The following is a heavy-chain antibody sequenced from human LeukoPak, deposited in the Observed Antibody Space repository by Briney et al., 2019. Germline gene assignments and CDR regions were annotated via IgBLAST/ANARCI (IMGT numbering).Heavy chain of an antibody. CDR1: GGSVSSGSYY. CDR2: IYYSGST. V-gene: IGHV4-61*01. Sequence: KTSETLSFTCTVSGGSVSSGSYYWSWIRQPPGKGLEWIGYIYYSGSTNYNPSLKSRVTISVDTSKNQFSLKLSSVTAADTAVYYSARDGGYSYGYDYWGQGTLVTVSS. D-gene: IGHD5-18*01. CDR3: ARDGGYSYGYDY. J-gene: IGHJ4*02.